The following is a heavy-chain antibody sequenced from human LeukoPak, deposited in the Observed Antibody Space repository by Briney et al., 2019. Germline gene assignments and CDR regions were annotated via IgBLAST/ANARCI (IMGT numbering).Heavy chain of an antibody. V-gene: IGHV3-9*01. J-gene: IGHJ1*01. CDR2: ISWKSEST. CDR3: ANSLTVTTGDFQH. Sequence: GGSLRLSCVASGFTFDDYAMHWVPQAPGKGLEWVSGISWKSESTGYADSVKGRFTISRDNTKNSLYLQMNSLRAEDTAFYYCANSLTVTTGDFQHWGQGTLVTVSS. D-gene: IGHD4-4*01. CDR1: GFTFDDYA.